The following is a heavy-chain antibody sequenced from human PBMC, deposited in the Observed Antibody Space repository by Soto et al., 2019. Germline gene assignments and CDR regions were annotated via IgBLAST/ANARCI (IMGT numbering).Heavy chain of an antibody. V-gene: IGHV2-5*02. CDR1: GFSLSTSGVG. J-gene: IGHJ5*02. Sequence: QITLKESGPTLVKPTQTLTLTCTFSGFSLSTSGVGVGWIRQPPGKALEWLALIYWDDDKRYSPSLKSRLTIPQYAPEYQVVLTMTHLDPVDTATYYCAHRGHLQLWFGNWFDPWGQVTLVTVSS. CDR2: IYWDDDK. D-gene: IGHD5-18*01. CDR3: AHRGHLQLWFGNWFDP.